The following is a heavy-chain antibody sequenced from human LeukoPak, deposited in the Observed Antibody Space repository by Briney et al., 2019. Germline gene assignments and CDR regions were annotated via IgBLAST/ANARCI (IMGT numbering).Heavy chain of an antibody. CDR2: IKQDGSEK. D-gene: IGHD5-12*01. Sequence: PGGSLRLSCAASGFTFSSYWMSWVRQAPGKGLEWVANIKQDGSEKYYVDSVKGRFTISRDNAKNSLYLQMNSLRAEDTAVYYCARDLGGYRGYDLGAHDYWGQGTLVTVSS. CDR1: GFTFSSYW. CDR3: ARDLGGYRGYDLGAHDY. J-gene: IGHJ4*02. V-gene: IGHV3-7*01.